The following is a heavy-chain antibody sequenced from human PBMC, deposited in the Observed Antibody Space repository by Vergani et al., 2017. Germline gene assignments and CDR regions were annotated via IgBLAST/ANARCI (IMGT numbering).Heavy chain of an antibody. CDR2: IYHSGST. J-gene: IGHJ5*02. V-gene: IGHV4-30-2*01. Sequence: QLQLQESGSGLVKPSQTLSLTCAVSGCSISSGGYTWSWTRPPTGKGLEWIEYIYHSGSTDYNPSLKSRVTISVDRSKNQFSLKLSSVTAADTAVYYCARDLSRGWFDPWGQGTLVTVSS. CDR1: GCSISSGGYT. CDR3: ARDLSRGWFDP.